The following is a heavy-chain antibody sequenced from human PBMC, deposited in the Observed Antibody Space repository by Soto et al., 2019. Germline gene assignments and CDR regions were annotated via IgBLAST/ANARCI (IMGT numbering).Heavy chain of an antibody. Sequence: ASVKVSCKASGGTFSSYAISWVRQATGQGLEWMGWMNPNSGNTGYAQKFQGRVTMTRNTSISTAYMELSSLRSEDTAVYYCARHIGNYWGQGTLVTVSS. D-gene: IGHD5-12*01. V-gene: IGHV1-8*02. J-gene: IGHJ4*02. CDR3: ARHIGNY. CDR1: GGTFSSYA. CDR2: MNPNSGNT.